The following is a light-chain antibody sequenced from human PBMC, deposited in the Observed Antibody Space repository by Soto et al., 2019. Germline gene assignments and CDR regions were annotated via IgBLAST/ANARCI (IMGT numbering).Light chain of an antibody. CDR2: GAS. Sequence: EVVLTQSQGTVCLPRGERATPSCRASQSVSSSYLAWYQQKPGQAPRLLIYGASSRATGIPDRFSGSGSGTDFTLTISRLEPEDFAVYYCQQYGSVITFGQGTRLEIK. CDR1: QSVSSSY. CDR3: QQYGSVIT. J-gene: IGKJ5*01. V-gene: IGKV3-20*01.